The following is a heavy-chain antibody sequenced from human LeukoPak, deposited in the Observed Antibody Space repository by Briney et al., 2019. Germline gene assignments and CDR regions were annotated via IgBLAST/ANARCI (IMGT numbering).Heavy chain of an antibody. CDR1: GYTLTELS. V-gene: IGHV1-24*01. D-gene: IGHD3-10*01. CDR3: ATRGITMVRGVIIGWFDP. CDR2: FDPEDGET. J-gene: IGHJ5*02. Sequence: ASVKVSCKVSGYTLTELSMHWVRQAPGKGLEWMGGFDPEDGETIYAQKFEGRVTMTEDTSTDTAYMELSSLRSEDTAVYYCATRGITMVRGVIIGWFDPWGQGTLVTVSS.